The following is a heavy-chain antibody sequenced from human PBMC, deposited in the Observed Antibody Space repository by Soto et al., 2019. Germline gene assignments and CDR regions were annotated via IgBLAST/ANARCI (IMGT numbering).Heavy chain of an antibody. CDR1: GFSLSTSGVG. CDR3: AHKNTLWFGELSYFDY. CDR2: IYWNDDK. V-gene: IGHV2-5*01. Sequence: QITLKESGPTLVKPTQTLTLTCTFSGFSLSTSGVGVGWIRQPPGKALEWLALIYWNDDKRYSPSLKSRLTITKDTSKNQVVLTMTNMDPVDTATYYCAHKNTLWFGELSYFDYWGQGTLVTVSS. J-gene: IGHJ4*02. D-gene: IGHD3-10*01.